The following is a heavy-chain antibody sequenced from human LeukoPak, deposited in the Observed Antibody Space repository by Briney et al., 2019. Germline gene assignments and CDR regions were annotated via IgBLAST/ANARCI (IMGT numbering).Heavy chain of an antibody. CDR2: INPSGTST. CDR1: GYTFTSYY. Sequence: ASVKVSCKASGYTFTSYYMHWVRQAPGQGLEWMGIINPSGTSTIYAQKFQGRVTITADKSTSTAYMELSSLRSEDTAVYYCASPHLWFGESQTSQLGFDYWGQGTLVTVSS. V-gene: IGHV1-46*01. CDR3: ASPHLWFGESQTSQLGFDY. J-gene: IGHJ4*02. D-gene: IGHD3-10*01.